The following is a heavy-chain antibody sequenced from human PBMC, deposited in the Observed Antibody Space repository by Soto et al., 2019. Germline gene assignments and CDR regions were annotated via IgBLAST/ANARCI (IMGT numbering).Heavy chain of an antibody. J-gene: IGHJ6*02. CDR1: GGTFSSYA. V-gene: IGHV1-69*13. Sequence: SVKVSCKASGGTFSSYAISWVRQAPGQGLEWMGGIIPIFGTANYAQKFQGRVTITADESTSTAYMELSSLRSEDTAVYYCARGGVGITGPYYYGMDVWGRGTTVTVS. D-gene: IGHD1-20*01. CDR2: IIPIFGTA. CDR3: ARGGVGITGPYYYGMDV.